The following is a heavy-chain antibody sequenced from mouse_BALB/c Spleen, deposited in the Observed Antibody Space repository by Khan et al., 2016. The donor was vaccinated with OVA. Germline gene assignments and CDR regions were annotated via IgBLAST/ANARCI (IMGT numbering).Heavy chain of an antibody. J-gene: IGHJ3*01. CDR1: GFTIKDYY. V-gene: IGHV14-1*02. Sequence: EVQLQESGAELVRPGALVKLSCKASGFTIKDYYIHWVKQRPEQGLEWIGWIDPENGNTIYDPKFQGKATITADTSSNTAYLQLSSLTSEDTAVYYCTRDGYSPWFVYWGQGTLVTVSA. D-gene: IGHD2-3*01. CDR3: TRDGYSPWFVY. CDR2: IDPENGNT.